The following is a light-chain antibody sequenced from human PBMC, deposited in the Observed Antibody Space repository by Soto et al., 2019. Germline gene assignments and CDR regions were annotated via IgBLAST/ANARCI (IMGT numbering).Light chain of an antibody. CDR3: QQANSFPQT. Sequence: DIQMTQSPSTLSESIGDRVNITCRASQSISNFLNWYQQKPGKAPKLLVYAASSLQSGVPSRFSGSGSGTDFTLTLSSLQPEDSATYYCQQANSFPQTFGQETKVDIK. CDR1: QSISNF. J-gene: IGKJ1*01. CDR2: AAS. V-gene: IGKV1-39*01.